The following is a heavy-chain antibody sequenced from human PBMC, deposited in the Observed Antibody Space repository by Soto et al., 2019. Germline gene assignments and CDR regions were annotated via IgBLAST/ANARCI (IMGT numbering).Heavy chain of an antibody. V-gene: IGHV3-30*04. Sequence: GGSLRLSCTDSGFTFSGYAMHWVRQAPGKGLEWVAFISYNGRNKFYADSVKGRFTISRDNSKNTLYLQMNSLRPEDTAVYFCTREANDFDIWGQGTVVTGSS. CDR3: TREANDFDI. CDR2: ISYNGRNK. CDR1: GFTFSGYA. J-gene: IGHJ3*02.